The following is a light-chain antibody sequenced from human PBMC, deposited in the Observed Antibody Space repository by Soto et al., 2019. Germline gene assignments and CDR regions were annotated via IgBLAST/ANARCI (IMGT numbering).Light chain of an antibody. Sequence: IVLTQSPVTLSLSPGERATLSCRASERLSSVYLAWYQQRPGQPPRLLIYGASNRATGIPDRFSGSGSGTDFTLIINRLEPEDVAIYYCQQYGGSPRITFGQGTHWRL. J-gene: IGKJ5*01. V-gene: IGKV3-20*01. CDR2: GAS. CDR1: ERLSSVY. CDR3: QQYGGSPRIT.